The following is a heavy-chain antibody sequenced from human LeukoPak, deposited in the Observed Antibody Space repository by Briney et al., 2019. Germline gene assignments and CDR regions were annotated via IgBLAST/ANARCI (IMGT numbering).Heavy chain of an antibody. CDR2: IFAGGST. CDR3: VQDGPLRSDY. CDR1: GASISAYY. J-gene: IGHJ4*02. D-gene: IGHD5/OR15-5a*01. V-gene: IGHV4-4*07. Sequence: SETLSLTCTVSGASISAYYWSWIRQPAGKGLEWIGRIFAGGSTNYNPSLKSRIAMSVDTSKNQFSLNLTSVTAADTAMYYCVQDGPLRSDYWGQGTLVTVSS.